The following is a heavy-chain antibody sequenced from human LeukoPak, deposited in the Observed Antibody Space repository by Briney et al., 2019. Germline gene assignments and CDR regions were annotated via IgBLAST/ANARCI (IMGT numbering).Heavy chain of an antibody. V-gene: IGHV4-39*01. Sequence: SETLSLTCTVSGGSISSSSYYWGWIRQPPGKGLEWIGSIYYSGSTYYSPSLKSRVTISVDTSKNQFSLKLSSVTAADTAVYYCARHSSLRSPTTPWGQGTLVTVSS. D-gene: IGHD1-7*01. J-gene: IGHJ5*02. CDR1: GGSISSSSYY. CDR3: ARHSSLRSPTTP. CDR2: IYYSGST.